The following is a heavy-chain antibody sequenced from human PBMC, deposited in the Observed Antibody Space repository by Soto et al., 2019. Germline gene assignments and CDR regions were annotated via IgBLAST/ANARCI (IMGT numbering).Heavy chain of an antibody. CDR1: GYTFTSYG. D-gene: IGHD1-1*01. V-gene: IGHV1-18*01. J-gene: IGHJ5*02. CDR2: ISAYNGNT. CDR3: ARDEGTGAFDDNWFDP. Sequence: ASVKVSCKASGYTFTSYGISWVRQAPGQGLEWMGWISAYNGNTNYAQKLQGRVTMTTDTSTSTAYMELRSLRSDDTAVYYCARDEGTGAFDDNWFDPWGQGILVTVS.